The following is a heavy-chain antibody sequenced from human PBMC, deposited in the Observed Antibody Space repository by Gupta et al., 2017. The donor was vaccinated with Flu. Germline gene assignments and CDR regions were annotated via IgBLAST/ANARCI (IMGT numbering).Heavy chain of an antibody. CDR2: VTGDGSRI. Sequence: EVQLVESGGGSLQPGGSLRLSCDASGFTFTDHWMHWVRQAAGKGLVWVSRVTGDGSRINDADFVEGRFTIYRDKAKKTVYLHMNSTRHEDTGVYYCTRGVRYTYGCDYWGQGALVNVSS. V-gene: IGHV3-74*01. CDR1: GFTFTDHW. D-gene: IGHD5-18*01. CDR3: TRGVRYTYGCDY. J-gene: IGHJ4*02.